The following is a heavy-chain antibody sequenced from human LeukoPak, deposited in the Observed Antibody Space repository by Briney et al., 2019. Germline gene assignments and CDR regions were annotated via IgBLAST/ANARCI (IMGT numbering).Heavy chain of an antibody. CDR3: ARGAGPFDH. D-gene: IGHD6-19*01. CDR2: IYPSGSP. V-gene: IGHV4-59*10. Sequence: SETLSLTCAVYGGSFSGYYWSWIRQSPGKGVEWIGRIYPSGSPNYNPFLKSRVTMSVDTSKNQFSLKVSSVAAADTAVYYCARGAGPFDHWGQGTLVTVSS. J-gene: IGHJ4*02. CDR1: GGSFSGYY.